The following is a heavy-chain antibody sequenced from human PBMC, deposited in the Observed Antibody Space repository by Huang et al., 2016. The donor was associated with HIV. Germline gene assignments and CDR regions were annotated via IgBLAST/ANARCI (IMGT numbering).Heavy chain of an antibody. CDR3: AREKAADSAWYGVYYFDY. CDR1: GGSFSGYY. CDR2: INHIGKT. Sequence: QVQLRQWGAGLVKPSETLSLTCAVYGGSFSGYYWTWIRQSPGKGLEWIGKINHIGKTNYQPSLKSRVTISKDTAKNQFSLQLTSVSAADTGVYFCAREKAADSAWYGVYYFDYWGEGALVTVTS. D-gene: IGHD6-19*01. J-gene: IGHJ4*02. V-gene: IGHV4-34*01.